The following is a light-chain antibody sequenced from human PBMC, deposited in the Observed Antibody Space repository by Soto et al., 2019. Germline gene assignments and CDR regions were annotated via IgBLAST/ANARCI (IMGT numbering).Light chain of an antibody. J-gene: IGLJ3*02. V-gene: IGLV2-8*01. Sequence: QSVLTQPPSASGSPGQSVTISCTGTSSAIGAYNYVSWYQQHPGKAPKLMIHEVSKRPSGVPDRFSGSKSGNTASLTVSGLQAEDEADYYCSSFAGSNDRWVFGGGTKLIVL. CDR3: SSFAGSNDRWV. CDR1: SSAIGAYNY. CDR2: EVS.